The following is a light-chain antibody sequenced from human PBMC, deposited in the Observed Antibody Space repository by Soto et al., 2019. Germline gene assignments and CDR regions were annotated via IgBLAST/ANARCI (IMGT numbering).Light chain of an antibody. Sequence: EIVLTQSAGTLSLSPGERATLSCRASQSVSSNYLAWYQHKPGQAPRLLIYGASSRATDIPDRFSGSGSGTDLTLTISRLEPEVSAVYYCQQYGNSPMYSFGQGTKLEIK. V-gene: IGKV3-20*01. J-gene: IGKJ2*03. CDR2: GAS. CDR1: QSVSSNY. CDR3: QQYGNSPMYS.